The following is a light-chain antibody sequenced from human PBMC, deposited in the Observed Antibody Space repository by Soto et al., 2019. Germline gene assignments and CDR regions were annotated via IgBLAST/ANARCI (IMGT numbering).Light chain of an antibody. J-gene: IGLJ2*01. V-gene: IGLV1-40*01. Sequence: SVLTQPPSVSGAPGQRVTIPCTGSSSNIGSFYDVHWYQQLPGTVPKLLIYSDNNRPSGVPDRFSGSKSGTAASLAITGLQAEDEADYYCQSYDNSLNHVVFGGGTQLTVL. CDR2: SDN. CDR1: SSNIGSFYD. CDR3: QSYDNSLNHVV.